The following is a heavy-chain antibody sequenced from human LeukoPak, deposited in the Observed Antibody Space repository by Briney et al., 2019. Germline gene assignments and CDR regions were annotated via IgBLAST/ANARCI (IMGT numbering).Heavy chain of an antibody. D-gene: IGHD3-3*01. CDR3: ATTPSYSPTIFGIDFDY. J-gene: IGHJ4*02. Sequence: GGSLRLSCAASGFTFSSYGMHWVRQAPGKGLEWVAFIRYDRSNKYYADSVKGRFTISRDNSKNTLYLQMNSLRAEDTAVYYCATTPSYSPTIFGIDFDYWGQGTLVTVSS. CDR1: GFTFSSYG. V-gene: IGHV3-30*02. CDR2: IRYDRSNK.